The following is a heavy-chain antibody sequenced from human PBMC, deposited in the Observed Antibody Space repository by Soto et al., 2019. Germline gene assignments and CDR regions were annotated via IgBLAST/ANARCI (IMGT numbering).Heavy chain of an antibody. CDR1: GYTFTTYD. CDR2: TNPHSGNT. J-gene: IGHJ5*02. Sequence: QVQMVQSGAEVKKPGASVKVSCRASGYTFTTYDVNWVRQAPGQGLEWMGWTNPHSGNTVYAQKFQGRVTMTTNTSISTAYMELSSLRSEDTAVYYCARAEAWNDIFWFDAWGQGTLVTVGS. CDR3: ARAEAWNDIFWFDA. D-gene: IGHD1-1*01. V-gene: IGHV1-8*01.